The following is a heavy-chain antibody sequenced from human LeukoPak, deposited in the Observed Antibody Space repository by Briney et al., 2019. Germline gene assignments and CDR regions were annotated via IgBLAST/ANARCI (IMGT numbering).Heavy chain of an antibody. CDR2: FYYSGST. CDR3: ASLPDYGAYYFVY. J-gene: IGHJ4*02. D-gene: IGHD4-17*01. Sequence: SQTLSLTCTVSGGSISSGDYYWSWIRQPPGKGLEWIGYFYYSGSTNYNPSLKSRVTISVDTSKNQFSLKLSSVTAADTAVYYCASLPDYGAYYFVYWGQGTLVTVSS. CDR1: GGSISSGDYY. V-gene: IGHV4-61*08.